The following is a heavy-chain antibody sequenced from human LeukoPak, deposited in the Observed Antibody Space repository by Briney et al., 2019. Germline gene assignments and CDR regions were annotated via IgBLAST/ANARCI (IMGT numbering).Heavy chain of an antibody. CDR3: ASVVRGVTTDY. CDR2: INPNSGGT. V-gene: IGHV1-2*02. D-gene: IGHD3-10*01. J-gene: IGHJ4*02. CDR1: GYTFTGHY. Sequence: ASAKVSCKASGYTFTGHYMHWVRQAPGQGLEWMGWINPNSGGTNYAQKFQGRVTMTRDTSINTAYMEVSRLRSDDTAVYYCASVVRGVTTDYWGQGTLVTVSS.